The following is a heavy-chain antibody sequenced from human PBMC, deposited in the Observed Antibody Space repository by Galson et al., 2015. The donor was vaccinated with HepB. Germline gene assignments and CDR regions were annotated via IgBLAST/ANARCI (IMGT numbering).Heavy chain of an antibody. V-gene: IGHV3-21*01. CDR3: ARDRITMVRGVSLYGMDV. D-gene: IGHD3-10*01. CDR2: ISSSSSLK. J-gene: IGHJ6*02. Sequence: SLRLSCAASGFTFSSDSMNWVRQAPGQGLEWVSSISSSSSLKFYEESVKGRFTISRDNAKNSLYLQMNSLRAEDTALYYCARDRITMVRGVSLYGMDVWGQGTTVTVSS. CDR1: GFTFSSDS.